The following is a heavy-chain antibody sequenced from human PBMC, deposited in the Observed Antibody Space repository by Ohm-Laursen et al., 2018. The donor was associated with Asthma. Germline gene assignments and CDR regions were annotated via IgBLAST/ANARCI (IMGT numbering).Heavy chain of an antibody. D-gene: IGHD6-13*01. CDR1: GFTVGSDY. V-gene: IGHV3-23*01. J-gene: IGHJ4*02. CDR3: AKDGRVWAACALYYFDY. Sequence: SLRLSCSASGFTVGSDYMTWVRQAPGKGLEWVSAIYSGSGGSTYYADSVKGRFTISRDNSKNTLYLQMNSLRAEDTAVYYCAKDGRVWAACALYYFDYWGQGTLVTVSS. CDR2: IYSGSGGST.